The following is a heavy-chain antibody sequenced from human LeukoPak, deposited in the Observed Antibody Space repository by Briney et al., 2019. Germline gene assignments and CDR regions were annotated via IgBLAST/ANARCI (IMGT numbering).Heavy chain of an antibody. V-gene: IGHV4-59*01. J-gene: IGHJ4*02. CDR2: MYYSGST. CDR1: GGSISSYY. D-gene: IGHD2-8*01. Sequence: SSETLSLTCTVSGGSISSYYWSWIRQPPGKGLEWIGYMYYSGSTNFNPSLKSRVTISVDTSKNQFSLKLSSVTAADTAVYYCASGPNQYYFDYWGQGTLVTVSS. CDR3: ASGPNQYYFDY.